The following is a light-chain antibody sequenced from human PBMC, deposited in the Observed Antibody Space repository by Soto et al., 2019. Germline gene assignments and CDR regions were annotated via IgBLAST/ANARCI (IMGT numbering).Light chain of an antibody. V-gene: IGLV1-51*01. CDR1: SSNIGNNY. J-gene: IGLJ2*01. Sequence: QSVLTQPPSVSAAPGQKVTISCSGSSSNIGNNYVSWYQHLPGTALKLLIYDNNKRPSGIPDRFSGTKSGTSATLGITGLQTGDEADYYCGTWDSSLIAGVFGGGTKLTVL. CDR3: GTWDSSLIAGV. CDR2: DNN.